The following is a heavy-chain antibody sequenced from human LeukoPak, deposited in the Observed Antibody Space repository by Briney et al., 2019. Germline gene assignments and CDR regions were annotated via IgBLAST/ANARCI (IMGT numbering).Heavy chain of an antibody. CDR2: INPNSGGT. D-gene: IGHD6-19*01. J-gene: IGHJ4*02. CDR1: GYTFTGYY. CDR3: ARDQVSYSSGWYSPNFDY. V-gene: IGHV1-2*02. Sequence: GASVKVSCKASGYTFTGYYMHWVRQAPGQGLEWMGWINPNSGGTNYAQKFQGRVTMTRDTSVSTAYMELSRLRSDDTAVYYCARDQVSYSSGWYSPNFDYWGQGTLVTVSS.